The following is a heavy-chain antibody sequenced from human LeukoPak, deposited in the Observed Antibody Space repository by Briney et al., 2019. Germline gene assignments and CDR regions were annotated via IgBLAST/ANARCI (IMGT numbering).Heavy chain of an antibody. CDR1: GFTFSSYG. CDR2: ISYDGSNK. Sequence: PGGSLRLSCAASGFTFSSYGMPWVRQAPGKGLEWVAVISYDGSNKYYADSVKGRFTISRDNSKNTLYLQMNSLRAEDTAVYYCAKSKAGSYAFDIWGQGTMVTVSS. V-gene: IGHV3-30*18. CDR3: AKSKAGSYAFDI. D-gene: IGHD3-10*01. J-gene: IGHJ3*02.